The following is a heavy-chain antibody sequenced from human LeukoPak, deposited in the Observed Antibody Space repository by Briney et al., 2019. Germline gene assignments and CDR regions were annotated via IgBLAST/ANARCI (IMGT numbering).Heavy chain of an antibody. CDR3: AREGDTYSSGWY. Sequence: PSETLSLTCTVSGGSISSSSYYWGWIRQPPGKGLEWIGSIYYSGSTYYNPSLKSRVTISVDTSKNQFSLKLSSVTAADTAVYYCAREGDTYSSGWYWGQGTLVTVSS. D-gene: IGHD6-19*01. CDR1: GGSISSSSYY. CDR2: IYYSGST. V-gene: IGHV4-39*07. J-gene: IGHJ4*02.